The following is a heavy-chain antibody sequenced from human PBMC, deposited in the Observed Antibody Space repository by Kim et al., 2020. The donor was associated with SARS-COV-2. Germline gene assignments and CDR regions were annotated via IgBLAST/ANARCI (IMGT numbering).Heavy chain of an antibody. CDR3: ARGDPYDILTGPGMDV. CDR2: IIPIFGTA. V-gene: IGHV1-69*13. Sequence: SVKVSCKASGGTFSSYAISWVRQAPGQGLEWMGGIIPIFGTANYAQKFQGRVTITADESTSTAYMELSSLRSEDTAVYYCARGDPYDILTGPGMDVWGQGTTVTVSS. D-gene: IGHD3-9*01. CDR1: GGTFSSYA. J-gene: IGHJ6*02.